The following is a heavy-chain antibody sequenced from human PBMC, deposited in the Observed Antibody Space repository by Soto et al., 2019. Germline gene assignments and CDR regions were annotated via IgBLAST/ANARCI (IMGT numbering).Heavy chain of an antibody. CDR1: EFIFSSYG. V-gene: IGHV3-33*01. Sequence: GGSLRLSCAASEFIFSSYGMHWVRQAPGKGLEWVAVIWSDGSNKYYADSVKGRFTISRDNSNNALYLQMNSLRAEDTAVYFCARDQGGKYYYYYMAVWGKGTTVPVSS. D-gene: IGHD3-16*01. J-gene: IGHJ6*03. CDR3: ARDQGGKYYYYYMAV. CDR2: IWSDGSNK.